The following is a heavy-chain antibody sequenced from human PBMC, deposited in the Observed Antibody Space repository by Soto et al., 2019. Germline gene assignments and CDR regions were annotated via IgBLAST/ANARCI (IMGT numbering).Heavy chain of an antibody. CDR2: IYYSGST. CDR3: AREGPVSSRPNWFDP. J-gene: IGHJ5*02. Sequence: TLSLTCTVSGGSVSSGGYYWSWIRPHPVKGLEWIGYIYYSGSTYYNPSLKSRVTISVDTSKNQFSLKLSSLTAANTAVYYCAREGPVSSRPNWFDPWGQGTRVTVYS. D-gene: IGHD6-6*01. CDR1: GGSVSSGGYY. V-gene: IGHV4-31*03.